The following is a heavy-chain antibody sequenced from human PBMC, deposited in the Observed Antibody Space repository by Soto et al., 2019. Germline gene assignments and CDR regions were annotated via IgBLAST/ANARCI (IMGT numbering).Heavy chain of an antibody. CDR1: GGSFSGYY. CDR2: INHSGST. Sequence: SETLSLTCAVYGGSFSGYYWSWIRQPPGKGLEWIGEINHSGSTNYNPSLKSRVTISVDTSKNQFSLKLSSVTAADTAVYYCGSSPHAMVRGAHYDYWGQGTLVTVSS. V-gene: IGHV4-34*01. CDR3: GSSPHAMVRGAHYDY. D-gene: IGHD3-10*01. J-gene: IGHJ4*02.